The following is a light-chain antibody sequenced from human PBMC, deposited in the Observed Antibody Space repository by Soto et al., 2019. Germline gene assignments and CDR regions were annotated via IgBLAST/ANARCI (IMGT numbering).Light chain of an antibody. CDR2: EVS. CDR3: SSYAGSNNWGV. V-gene: IGLV2-8*01. J-gene: IGLJ2*01. CDR1: SSDVGGYNY. Sequence: QSALTQPPSASGSPGQSVTISCTGTSSDVGGYNYVSWYQQHPGKAPKLMIYEVSKRPSGVPDRFSGYKSGNTASLTVSGLQADDEADYYCSSYAGSNNWGVFGGGTKLTVL.